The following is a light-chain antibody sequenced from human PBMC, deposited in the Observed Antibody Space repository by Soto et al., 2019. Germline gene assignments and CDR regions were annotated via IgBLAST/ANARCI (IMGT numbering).Light chain of an antibody. CDR2: QAS. CDR1: QSISSW. J-gene: IGKJ1*01. CDR3: QQYNSYSRT. V-gene: IGKV1-5*03. Sequence: DIQMTQSPSTLSASVGDRVTITCRASQSISSWLAWYQHKPGKAPKLLIYQASTLEGAVPSRFSGSGSGTEFTLTISSLQPADFATYYCQQYNSYSRTFGQGTKVDIK.